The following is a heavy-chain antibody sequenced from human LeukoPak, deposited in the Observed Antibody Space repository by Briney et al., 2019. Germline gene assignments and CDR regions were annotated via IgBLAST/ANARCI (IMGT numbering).Heavy chain of an antibody. D-gene: IGHD5-24*01. CDR1: GFTFDDYA. CDR2: ISWNSGTI. V-gene: IGHV3-9*01. CDR3: AKDSADGYRAYYFGMDV. J-gene: IGHJ6*02. Sequence: GRSLRLSCAASGFTFDDYAMHWVRQGPGKGLEWVSGISWNSGTIGYADSVKGRFTISRDNAENSLYLQLSSLRPEDTALYYCAKDSADGYRAYYFGMDVWGQGTTVTVSS.